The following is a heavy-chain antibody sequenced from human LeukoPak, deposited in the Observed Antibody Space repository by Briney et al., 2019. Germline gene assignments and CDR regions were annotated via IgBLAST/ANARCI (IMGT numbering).Heavy chain of an antibody. J-gene: IGHJ5*02. Sequence: SVKVSCKASGGTFSKYSISWVRQRPGQGLEWMGGITPLFGTANYAQKFQGRVTITADESASTAYMELSSLRSGDTAVYYCARDRGVPAAIPLDPWGQGTLVTVSS. D-gene: IGHD2-2*02. CDR1: GGTFSKYS. V-gene: IGHV1-69*13. CDR2: ITPLFGTA. CDR3: ARDRGVPAAIPLDP.